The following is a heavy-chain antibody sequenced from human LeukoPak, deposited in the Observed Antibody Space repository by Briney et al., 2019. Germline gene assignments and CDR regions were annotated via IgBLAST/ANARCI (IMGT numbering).Heavy chain of an antibody. Sequence: PSQTLSLTCAVSGVSISSYYWSWIRQPPGKGLEWIGYIYYSGSTNYNPSLKSRVTISVDTSKNQFSLKLSSVTAADTAVYYCARLPREVTPRYYYYGMDVWGQGTTVTVSS. V-gene: IGHV4-59*01. CDR1: GVSISSYY. D-gene: IGHD4-23*01. CDR2: IYYSGST. CDR3: ARLPREVTPRYYYYGMDV. J-gene: IGHJ6*02.